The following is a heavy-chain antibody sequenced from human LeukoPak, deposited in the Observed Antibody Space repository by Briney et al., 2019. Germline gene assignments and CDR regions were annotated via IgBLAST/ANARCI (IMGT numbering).Heavy chain of an antibody. CDR1: GGSINNFY. D-gene: IGHD4-17*01. Sequence: SETLSLTCTVSGGSINNFYWTWIRQPPGKGLECIGYVYYTGSTYYNPSLKNRVTISVDTSRNQFSLRLNYVTAAATAVYYCGRGSSTVATRHFDYWGQGTLVTVSS. J-gene: IGHJ4*02. CDR2: VYYTGST. V-gene: IGHV4-59*01. CDR3: GRGSSTVATRHFDY.